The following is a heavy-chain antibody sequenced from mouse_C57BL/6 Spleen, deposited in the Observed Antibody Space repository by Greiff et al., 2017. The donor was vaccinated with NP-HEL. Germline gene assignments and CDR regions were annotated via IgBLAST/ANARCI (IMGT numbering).Heavy chain of an antibody. CDR3: ASRDFDY. CDR1: GYTFTSYG. J-gene: IGHJ2*01. V-gene: IGHV1-81*01. Sequence: VQRVESGAELARPGASVKLSCKASGYTFTSYGISWVKQRTGQGLEWIGEIYPRSGNTYYNEKFKGKATLTADKSSSTAYMELRSLTSEDSAVYFCASRDFDYWGQGTTLTVSS. CDR2: IYPRSGNT.